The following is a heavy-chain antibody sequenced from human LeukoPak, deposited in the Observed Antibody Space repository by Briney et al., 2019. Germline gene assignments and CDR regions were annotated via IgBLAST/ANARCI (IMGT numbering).Heavy chain of an antibody. CDR2: ISYDGSNK. CDR1: GFTFSSYG. V-gene: IGHV3-30*03. Sequence: PGGSLRLSCAASGFTFSSYGMHWVRQAPGKGLEWVAVISYDGSNKYYADSVKGRFTISRDNSKNTLYLQMNSLRSEDTAVYYCASSGRGYYWGQGTLVTVSS. CDR3: ASSGRGYY. D-gene: IGHD3-10*01. J-gene: IGHJ4*02.